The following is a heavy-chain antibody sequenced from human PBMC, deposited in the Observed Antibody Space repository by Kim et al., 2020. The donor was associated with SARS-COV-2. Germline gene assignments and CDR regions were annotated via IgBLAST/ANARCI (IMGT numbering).Heavy chain of an antibody. J-gene: IGHJ4*02. Sequence: GRFTISRDNSKNTLYLQMNSLRAEDTAVYYCARGSKWEEVIRSPSGYFDYWGQGTLVTVSS. D-gene: IGHD6-6*01. CDR3: ARGSKWEEVIRSPSGYFDY. V-gene: IGHV3-30*01.